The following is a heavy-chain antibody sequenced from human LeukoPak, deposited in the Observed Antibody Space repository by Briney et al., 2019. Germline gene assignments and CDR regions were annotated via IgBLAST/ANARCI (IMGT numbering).Heavy chain of an antibody. CDR1: GYTFTGYY. Sequence: ASVKVSCKASGYTFTGYYMHWVRQAPGQGLEWMGRINPNSGGTNYAQKFQGRVTMTRDTSISTAYMELSRLRSDDTAVYYCERDTVRTTVAGGPEYWGQGTLVTVSS. CDR2: INPNSGGT. V-gene: IGHV1-2*06. J-gene: IGHJ4*02. CDR3: ERDTVRTTVAGGPEY. D-gene: IGHD6-19*01.